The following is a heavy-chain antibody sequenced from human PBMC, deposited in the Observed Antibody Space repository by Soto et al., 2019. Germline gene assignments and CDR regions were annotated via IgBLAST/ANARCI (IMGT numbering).Heavy chain of an antibody. J-gene: IGHJ3*02. D-gene: IGHD6-19*01. CDR3: AKTTDGWFSAFEI. CDR2: IIDSGAST. CDR1: GFTFRSCA. V-gene: IGHV3-23*01. Sequence: PGGSLRLSCAASGFTFRSCAMGWVRQAPGKGLEWVSDIIDSGASTYYADSVKGRFTISRDNSKNTMYLQMNSLRAEDTAVYFCAKTTDGWFSAFEIWGQGTVVTVSS.